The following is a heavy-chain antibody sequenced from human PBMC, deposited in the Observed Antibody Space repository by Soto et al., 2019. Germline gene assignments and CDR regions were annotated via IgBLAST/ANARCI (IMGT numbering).Heavy chain of an antibody. CDR3: AKDVVDTAMVLPFWDY. V-gene: IGHV3-30*18. J-gene: IGHJ4*02. D-gene: IGHD5-18*01. CDR2: ISYDGSNK. CDR1: GFTFSSYG. Sequence: GGSLRLSCAASGFTFSSYGMHWVRQAPGKGLEWVAVISYDGSNKYYADSVKGRFTISRDNSKNTLYLQMNSLRAEDTAVYYCAKDVVDTAMVLPFWDYWGQGTLVTVSS.